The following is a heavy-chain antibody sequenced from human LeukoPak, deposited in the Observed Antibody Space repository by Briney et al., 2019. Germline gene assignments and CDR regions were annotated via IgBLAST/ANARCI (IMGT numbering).Heavy chain of an antibody. CDR2: INADNGNT. J-gene: IGHJ6*03. V-gene: IGHV1-3*03. CDR1: GYTFTSYA. D-gene: IGHD6-13*01. Sequence: ASVKVSCKASGYTFTSYAMHWVRQAPGQRLEWMGWINADNGNTKYSQEFQGRVTITRDTSASTAYMELSSLRSEDMAVYYCARYLPGYSSSSGHYYYYMDVWGKGTTVTVSS. CDR3: ARYLPGYSSSSGHYYYYMDV.